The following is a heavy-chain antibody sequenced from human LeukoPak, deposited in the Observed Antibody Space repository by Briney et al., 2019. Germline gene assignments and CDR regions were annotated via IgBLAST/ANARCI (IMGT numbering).Heavy chain of an antibody. CDR2: IIPMFGTA. V-gene: IGHV1-69*13. CDR3: ARGSPMTSSGYYNH. CDR1: GGTFSSYA. J-gene: IGHJ4*02. D-gene: IGHD3-22*01. Sequence: SVKVSCKASGGTFSSYAISWVRQAPGQGLEWMGGIIPMFGTANYAQKFQGRVTITADESANIAYMELSSLRSEDTAVYYCARGSPMTSSGYYNHWGQGTLVTVSS.